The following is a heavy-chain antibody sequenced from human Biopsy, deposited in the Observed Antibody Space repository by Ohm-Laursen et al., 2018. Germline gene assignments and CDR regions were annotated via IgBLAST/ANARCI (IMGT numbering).Heavy chain of an antibody. CDR1: GFTFTSYA. V-gene: IGHV3-30*03. Sequence: SLRLSCSASGFTFTSYAMHWVRQAPGKGLEWVAVISYDGSGEYYADSLQGRFIISRDNPKNTVDLQINSLRAEDTAVYFCARDGKRWDYSTYFSWHFDLWGRGTLVTVSS. CDR2: ISYDGSGE. D-gene: IGHD4-11*01. CDR3: ARDGKRWDYSTYFSWHFDL. J-gene: IGHJ2*01.